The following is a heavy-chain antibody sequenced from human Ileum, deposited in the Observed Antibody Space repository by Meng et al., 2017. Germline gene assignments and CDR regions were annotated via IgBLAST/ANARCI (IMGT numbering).Heavy chain of an antibody. Sequence: QVQLCLSGGEVKEPGASVNVSCKASGYTLTSSGSTWVRQAPGQGLEWMGWISAYNGDRNYAQKLQGRVTMTTDTSTSTAYMELRSLRSDDTAVYYCARGDSSGWGALDYWGQGTLVTVSS. V-gene: IGHV1-18*01. J-gene: IGHJ4*02. CDR3: ARGDSSGWGALDY. CDR2: ISAYNGDR. CDR1: GYTLTSSG. D-gene: IGHD6-19*01.